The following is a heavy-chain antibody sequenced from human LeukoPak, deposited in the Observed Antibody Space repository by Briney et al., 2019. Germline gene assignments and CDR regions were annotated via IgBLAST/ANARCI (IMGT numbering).Heavy chain of an antibody. CDR1: GGSISTSSHY. V-gene: IGHV4-39*01. CDR3: AKKDSSWQSGGSFDM. CDR2: IHHSGST. J-gene: IGHJ3*02. Sequence: SETLSLTCIVSGGSISTSSHYWGWVRQPPGKGLEWIGNIHHSGSTYHNPSLNSRVTISVDTSKNQFSLKLSSVTAADTAMYYCAKKDSSWQSGGSFDMWGQGTMVTVSS. D-gene: IGHD6-13*01.